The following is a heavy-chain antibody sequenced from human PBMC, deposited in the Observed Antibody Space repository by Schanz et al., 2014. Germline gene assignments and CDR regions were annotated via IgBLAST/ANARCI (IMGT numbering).Heavy chain of an antibody. CDR1: GFTFSSYW. D-gene: IGHD1-1*01. Sequence: EVQLLESGGGLVQPGGSLRLSCAASGFTFSSYWMHWVRQDPGKGLVWVARINSVGSNTDYADSVTGRFTISRDNAKNSLYLQMNTLRAEDTAVYYCARGRVLESWGQGTLVTVSS. CDR3: ARGRVLES. J-gene: IGHJ5*02. CDR2: INSVGSNT. V-gene: IGHV3-74*02.